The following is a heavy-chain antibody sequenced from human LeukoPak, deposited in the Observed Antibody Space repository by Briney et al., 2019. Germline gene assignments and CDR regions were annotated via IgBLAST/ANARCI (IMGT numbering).Heavy chain of an antibody. D-gene: IGHD6-19*01. V-gene: IGHV1-18*01. CDR2: ISAYNGNT. CDR3: ARATEPFERLVRGKLDY. CDR1: GYTFTSYG. Sequence: GAPVKVSCKASGYTFTSYGISWVRQAPGQGLEWMGWISAYNGNTNYAQKLQGRVTMTTDTSTSTAYMELRSLRSDDTAVYYCARATEPFERLVRGKLDYWGQGTLVTVSS. J-gene: IGHJ4*02.